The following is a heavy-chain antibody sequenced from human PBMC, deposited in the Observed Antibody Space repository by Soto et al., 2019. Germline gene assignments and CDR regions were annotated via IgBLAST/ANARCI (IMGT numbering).Heavy chain of an antibody. J-gene: IGHJ5*02. Sequence: QVQLVQSGAEVKKPGASVKVSCKASGYTFTSYGISWVRQAPGQGLEWMGWISAYNGNTNYAQKLQGRVTMTTDTSTRTAYMELRSLRSDDTAVYYGARDVGLAITMVLLVKGGGNWFDPWGQGTLVTVSS. CDR2: ISAYNGNT. V-gene: IGHV1-18*01. D-gene: IGHD3-10*01. CDR3: ARDVGLAITMVLLVKGGGNWFDP. CDR1: GYTFTSYG.